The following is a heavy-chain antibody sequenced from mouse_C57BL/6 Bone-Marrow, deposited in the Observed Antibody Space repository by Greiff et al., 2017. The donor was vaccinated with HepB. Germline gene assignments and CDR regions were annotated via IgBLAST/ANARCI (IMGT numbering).Heavy chain of an antibody. CDR2: IYPSDSET. V-gene: IGHV1-61*01. CDR3: ARVWGDLDY. Sequence: QVQLQQPGAELVRPGSSVKLSCKASGYTFTSYWMDWVKQRPGQGLEWIGNIYPSDSETHYNQKFKDKATLTVDKSSNTAYMQLSSLTSEDSAVYYCARVWGDLDYWGQGTTLTVSS. CDR1: GYTFTSYW. J-gene: IGHJ2*01.